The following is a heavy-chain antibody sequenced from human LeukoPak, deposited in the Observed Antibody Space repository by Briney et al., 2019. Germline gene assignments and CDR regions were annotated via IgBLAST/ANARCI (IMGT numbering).Heavy chain of an antibody. CDR3: ARHAERSYGFDY. J-gene: IGHJ4*02. CDR2: IYYSGST. Sequence: SETLSLTCTVSGGSISSSSYYWGWLRQRPGKGLEWIGRIYYSGSTYYNPSLKSRVTISVDTPKNQFSLKLSSVTAADTAVYYCARHAERSYGFDYWGQATLVTVSS. CDR1: GGSISSSSYY. V-gene: IGHV4-39*01. D-gene: IGHD5-18*01.